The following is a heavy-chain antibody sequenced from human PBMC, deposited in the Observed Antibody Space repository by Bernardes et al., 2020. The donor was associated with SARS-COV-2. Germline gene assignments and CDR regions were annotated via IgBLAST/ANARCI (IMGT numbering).Heavy chain of an antibody. V-gene: IGHV4-59*01. Sequence: SETLSLTCTVSGDSSSSSYWTWLRQPPGKGLEWIGYFYYLGSTNYNPSLKSRVTISFDTSKSQFSLKLNSMTAADTAVYYCVRDGGRAGGMDVWGQGTTVTVSS. J-gene: IGHJ6*02. CDR2: FYYLGST. D-gene: IGHD1-26*01. CDR3: VRDGGRAGGMDV. CDR1: GDSSSSSY.